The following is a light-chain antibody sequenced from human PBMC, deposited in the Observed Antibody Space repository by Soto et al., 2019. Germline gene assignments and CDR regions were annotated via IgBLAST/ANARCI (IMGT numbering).Light chain of an antibody. V-gene: IGLV1-44*01. Sequence: QSVLTQPPSASGTPGQRVTISCSGSSSNIGSNNVNWYQQLPGTAPTLLIYSNNQRPSGVPDRFSGSKSGTSASLAISGLQSEDEADYYCAAWDDSLNGLYVFGTGTKVTVL. CDR3: AAWDDSLNGLYV. CDR1: SSNIGSNN. J-gene: IGLJ1*01. CDR2: SNN.